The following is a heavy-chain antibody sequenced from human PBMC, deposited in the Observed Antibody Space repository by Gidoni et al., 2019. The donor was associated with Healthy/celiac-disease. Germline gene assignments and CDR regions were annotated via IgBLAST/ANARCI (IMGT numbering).Heavy chain of an antibody. V-gene: IGHV3-30-3*01. CDR3: ASYRDYYDSSGPNYYFDY. CDR1: GFPFRRYA. D-gene: IGHD3-22*01. J-gene: IGHJ4*02. Sequence: QVQLVASGGDVVQPGRSLRLSWSASGFPFRRYAMHWVRPAPGKGLGWVAVISYDGSNKYYADSVKGRFTISRDNSKNTLYLQMNSLRAEDTAVYYCASYRDYYDSSGPNYYFDYWGQGTLVTVSS. CDR2: ISYDGSNK.